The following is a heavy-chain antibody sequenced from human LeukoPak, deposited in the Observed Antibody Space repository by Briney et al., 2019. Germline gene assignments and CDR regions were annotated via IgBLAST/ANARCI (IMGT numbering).Heavy chain of an antibody. CDR2: ISSSSVYI. CDR3: SRDDLRDGAFDI. Sequence: WGSLRLSCTASGFSFSKYHMNWVRQAPGKGLEWVSYISSSSVYIHYAASVNGRFTISRNNSNNSLLLQISSMTADATAFFYASRDDLRDGAFDIWGQGTMVTVSS. J-gene: IGHJ3*02. V-gene: IGHV3-21*04. CDR1: GFSFSKYH.